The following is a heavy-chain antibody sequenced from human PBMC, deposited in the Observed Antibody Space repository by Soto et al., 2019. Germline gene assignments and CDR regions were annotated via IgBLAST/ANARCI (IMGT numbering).Heavy chain of an antibody. CDR2: MYHSGST. Sequence: TLSLTCAVSGGSISSGSYSWSWIRQPPGKGLEWIGYMYHSGSTYYNPSLKSRVTISIDRSKNQFSLKLSSVTAADTALYYFVRHYLPHSSRSPFDYWGQGTLVTVSS. V-gene: IGHV4-30-2*01. D-gene: IGHD6-19*01. J-gene: IGHJ4*02. CDR1: GGSISSGSYS. CDR3: VRHYLPHSSRSPFDY.